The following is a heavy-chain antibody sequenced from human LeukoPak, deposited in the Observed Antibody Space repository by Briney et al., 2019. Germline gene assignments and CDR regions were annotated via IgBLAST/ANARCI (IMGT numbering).Heavy chain of an antibody. J-gene: IGHJ3*02. V-gene: IGHV4-59*01. CDR2: IYYSGST. Sequence: PSETLSLTCTVSGGSISSYYWSWIRQPPGKGLEWIGYIYYSGSTNYNPSLKSRVTISVDTSKNQFSLKLSSVTAADTAVYYCARSEVRHYDFWSGYSKGGIPDAFDIWGQGTMVTVSS. CDR1: GGSISSYY. D-gene: IGHD3-3*01. CDR3: ARSEVRHYDFWSGYSKGGIPDAFDI.